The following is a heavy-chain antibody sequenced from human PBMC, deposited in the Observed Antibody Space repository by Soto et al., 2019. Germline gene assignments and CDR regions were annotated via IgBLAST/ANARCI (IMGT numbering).Heavy chain of an antibody. CDR1: GGTFSDYS. CDR3: GRALRRIGVRGKHPGIDF. CDR2: IIHSGVT. Sequence: QVQLQQWGAGLLKPSETLSLTCAVYGGTFSDYSWNWIRQSPGRGLGWVGEIIHSGVTNYSPSLKCRVTMSVDTSKTQFSLRLSSVLAADSAVYYCGRALRRIGVRGKHPGIDFWGQGTLVTVSS. J-gene: IGHJ4*02. V-gene: IGHV4-34*12. D-gene: IGHD3-10*01.